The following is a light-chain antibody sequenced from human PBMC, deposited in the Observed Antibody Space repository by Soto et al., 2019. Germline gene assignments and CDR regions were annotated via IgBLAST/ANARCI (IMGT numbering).Light chain of an antibody. CDR1: QSVNSNF. CDR3: QQYGNSPRT. CDR2: AVS. V-gene: IGKV3-20*01. Sequence: EIVLTQSPGTLSLSPGESATLSCRASQSVNSNFFAWYQQKPGQAPRLLIYAVSTRATGIPDRFTGSGSGTDFALTIGGLEPEDFAIYYCQQYGNSPRTFGQGTRVDIK. J-gene: IGKJ2*01.